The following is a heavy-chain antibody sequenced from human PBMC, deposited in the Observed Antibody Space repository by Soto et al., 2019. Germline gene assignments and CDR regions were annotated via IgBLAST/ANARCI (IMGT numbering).Heavy chain of an antibody. CDR1: GFTFSSYA. Sequence: GGSLRLSCAASGFTFSSYAMSWVRQAPGKGLEWVSAISGSGGSTYYADSVKGRFTISRDNSKTTLYLQMNSLRAEDTAVYYCAKDNGCVDLHRSTSREVCRYYYYCYGMDVWGQGTTVTVFS. CDR2: ISGSGGST. J-gene: IGHJ6*02. D-gene: IGHD2-2*01. V-gene: IGHV3-23*01. CDR3: AKDNGCVDLHRSTSREVCRYYYYCYGMDV.